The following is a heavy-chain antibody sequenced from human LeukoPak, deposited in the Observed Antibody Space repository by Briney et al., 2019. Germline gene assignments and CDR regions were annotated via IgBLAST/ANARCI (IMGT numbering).Heavy chain of an antibody. Sequence: SQTLSLTCTVSGGSISSGDYYWNWLRQPPGKGLEWIGYIYYSGSTYYNPSLKSRVTISLDTSKTQFSLRRSSVTAADTAVYYCSRGLRGRSGYYFDSWGQGTLVTVSS. V-gene: IGHV4-30-4*01. CDR2: IYYSGST. J-gene: IGHJ4*02. CDR3: SRGLRGRSGYYFDS. CDR1: GGSISSGDYY.